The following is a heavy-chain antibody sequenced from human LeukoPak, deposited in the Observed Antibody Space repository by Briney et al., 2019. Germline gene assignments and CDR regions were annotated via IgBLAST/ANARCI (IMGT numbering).Heavy chain of an antibody. V-gene: IGHV1-18*01. J-gene: IGHJ4*02. CDR3: ARDPVSTDY. CDR1: GYTFNSYG. D-gene: IGHD2-2*01. CDR2: VSAYNGHT. Sequence: ASVKVSCKASGYTFNSYGISWVRQAPGQGLEWMGWVSAYNGHTNYAQKFQGRVTMTTDTSTSTAYMELRSLRSDDTAVYYCARDPVSTDYWGQGTLVTVSS.